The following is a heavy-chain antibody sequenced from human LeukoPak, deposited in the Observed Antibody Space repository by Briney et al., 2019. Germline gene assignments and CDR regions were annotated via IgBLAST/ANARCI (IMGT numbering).Heavy chain of an antibody. CDR2: INQDGSEM. V-gene: IGHV3-7*01. J-gene: IGHJ4*02. Sequence: GGSLRLSCAASGFTFSNYWMSWVRQAPGKGLEWLANINQDGSEMYYVDSVQGRFTISRDNAKNSLYLQMNSLRAEDTAVYYCARRITASGKHYFDHWGQGTLVTVSS. CDR1: GFTFSNYW. D-gene: IGHD6-25*01. CDR3: ARRITASGKHYFDH.